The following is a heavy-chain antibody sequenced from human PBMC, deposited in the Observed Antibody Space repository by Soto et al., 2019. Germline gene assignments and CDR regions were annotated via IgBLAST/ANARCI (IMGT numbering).Heavy chain of an antibody. V-gene: IGHV3-74*01. CDR3: ARESDGAHSL. J-gene: IGHJ4*02. D-gene: IGHD4-17*01. CDR2: INGDGSST. CDR1: GFTFSGYW. Sequence: EVQLVESGGGLVQPAGSLRLSCAASGFTFSGYWMHWVRQAPGKGLVWVSRINGDGSSTGYADSVKGRFTISRDNAKNTLCLQMNSLRADDSAVYYCARESDGAHSLWGQGTLVTVSS.